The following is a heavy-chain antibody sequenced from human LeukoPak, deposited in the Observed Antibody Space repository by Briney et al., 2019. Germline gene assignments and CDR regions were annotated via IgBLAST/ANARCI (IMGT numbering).Heavy chain of an antibody. CDR2: ISASNGNT. CDR1: GYTFTSYG. J-gene: IGHJ4*02. D-gene: IGHD6-19*01. Sequence: ASVKVSCKASGYTFTSYGISWVRQAPGQGLEWMGWISASNGNTAYAQKVQGRVTVTTDTSTSTAYMEVRSPRSDDTAVYYCARPLSSGSSGWYYFDYWGQGTLVTVSS. CDR3: ARPLSSGSSGWYYFDY. V-gene: IGHV1-18*01.